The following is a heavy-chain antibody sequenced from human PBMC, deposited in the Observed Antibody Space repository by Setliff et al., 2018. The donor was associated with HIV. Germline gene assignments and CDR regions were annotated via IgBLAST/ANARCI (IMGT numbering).Heavy chain of an antibody. CDR2: INDNGST. CDR1: GGSFSGYY. J-gene: IGHJ5*02. CDR3: ASGWATMLRGVLTSGWFEP. Sequence: SETLSLTCAVYGGSFSGYYWSWIRQPPGKGLEWIGEINDNGSTNYNPSLKSRVTISVDTSKNQFSLRLSSVTAADTAVYYCASGWATMLRGVLTSGWFEPWGPGTLVTVSS. D-gene: IGHD3-10*01. V-gene: IGHV4-34*01.